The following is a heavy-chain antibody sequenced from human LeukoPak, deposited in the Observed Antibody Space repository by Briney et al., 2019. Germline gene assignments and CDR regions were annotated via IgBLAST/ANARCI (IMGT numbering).Heavy chain of an antibody. V-gene: IGHV3-53*01. D-gene: IGHD3-3*01. J-gene: IGHJ4*02. CDR1: GFTVSSNY. CDR3: ARYDFWSGSSDY. CDR2: IYSGGST. Sequence: GGSLRLSCAASGFTVSSNYMSWVRRAPGKGLEWVSVIYSGGSTFYADSVKGRFTISRDNSKNTLYLQMSSLRAEDTAVYYCARYDFWSGSSDYWGQGTLVTVSS.